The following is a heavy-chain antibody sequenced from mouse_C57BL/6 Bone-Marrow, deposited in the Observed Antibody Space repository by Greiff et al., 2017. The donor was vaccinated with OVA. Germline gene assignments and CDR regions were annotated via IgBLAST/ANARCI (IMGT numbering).Heavy chain of an antibody. J-gene: IGHJ1*03. D-gene: IGHD1-1*01. Sequence: VQLQQPGAELVMPGASVKLSCKASGYTFTTYWMHWVKQSPGQGLEWIGEFDPSDNYTNYNQKFKGKSTLTVDKSSSTAYMELSSLTSEDSAVYYCARFHYYGSSYENWYVDVWGTGTTVTVSS. V-gene: IGHV1-69*01. CDR1: GYTFTTYW. CDR3: ARFHYYGSSYENWYVDV. CDR2: FDPSDNYT.